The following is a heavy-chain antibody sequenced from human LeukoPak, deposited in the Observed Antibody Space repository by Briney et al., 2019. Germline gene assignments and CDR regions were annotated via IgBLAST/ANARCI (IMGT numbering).Heavy chain of an antibody. J-gene: IGHJ4*02. CDR1: GDSVSTYSAA. V-gene: IGHV6-1*01. CDR2: TYYRSTWYT. CDR3: ARGSSGWYYFDY. Sequence: SQTLSLTCAISGDSVSTYSAAWNRIRQSPSRGLEWLGRTYYRSTWYTDYAISVKSRITINPDTSKNQFSLQLNSVTPEDTAVYYCARGSSGWYYFDYWGQGTLVTVSS. D-gene: IGHD6-19*01.